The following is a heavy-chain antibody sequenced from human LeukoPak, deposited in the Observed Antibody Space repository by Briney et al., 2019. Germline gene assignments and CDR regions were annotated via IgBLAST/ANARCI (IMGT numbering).Heavy chain of an antibody. Sequence: SETLSLTCTVSGDSINSAYWSWMRQPPGKGLEWIGYINYDGSGSYNPSLKSRVTMSVDTSTNQFSLKLSSVTAADTAVYYCARHPYSGSYYYWGQGTLVTVSS. CDR1: GDSINSAY. CDR2: INYDGSG. J-gene: IGHJ4*02. D-gene: IGHD1-26*01. V-gene: IGHV4-59*08. CDR3: ARHPYSGSYYY.